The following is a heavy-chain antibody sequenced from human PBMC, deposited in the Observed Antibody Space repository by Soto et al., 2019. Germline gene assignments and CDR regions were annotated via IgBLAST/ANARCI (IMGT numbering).Heavy chain of an antibody. CDR1: GYTFTHFG. J-gene: IGHJ4*02. CDR2: INIYNGNT. CDR3: ARAIPGGDGHTVLDY. Sequence: QVHLVQSGAEVKKPGASVKVSCKTSGYTFTHFGITWVRQAPGQRLEWMAWINIYNGNTNYEQKLQDRVTMTTDTSTNTAYMEMRSLRSDDSAVYYWARAIPGGDGHTVLDYWGQGTLVTVSA. D-gene: IGHD2-8*01. V-gene: IGHV1-18*01.